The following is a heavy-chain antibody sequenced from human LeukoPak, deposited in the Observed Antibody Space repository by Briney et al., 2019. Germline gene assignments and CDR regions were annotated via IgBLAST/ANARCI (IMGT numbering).Heavy chain of an antibody. Sequence: ASVKVSCKVSGYTLTELSMHWVRQAPGKGLEWMGGFDPEDGETIYAQKFQGRVTMTEDTSTDTAYMELSSLRSEDTAVYYCATVAAAGYYFDYWGQGTLVTVSP. J-gene: IGHJ4*02. CDR1: GYTLTELS. CDR2: FDPEDGET. V-gene: IGHV1-24*01. CDR3: ATVAAAGYYFDY. D-gene: IGHD6-13*01.